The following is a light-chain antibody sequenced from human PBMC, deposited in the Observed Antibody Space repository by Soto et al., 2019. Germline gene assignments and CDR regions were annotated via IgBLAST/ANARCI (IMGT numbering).Light chain of an antibody. V-gene: IGKV1-5*01. CDR1: QSISSW. J-gene: IGKJ2*01. CDR2: DAS. CDR3: QQYNSYSPGPYS. Sequence: DIQMTQSPSTLSASVGDRVTITCRASQSISSWLAWYQQKPGKAPKLLIYDASSLESGVPSRFRGSGSATEFTLTISSLQADDFATYYCQQYNSYSPGPYSFGQANKLEIK.